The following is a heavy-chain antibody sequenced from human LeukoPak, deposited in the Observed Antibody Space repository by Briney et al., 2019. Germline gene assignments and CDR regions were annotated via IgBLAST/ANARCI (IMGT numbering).Heavy chain of an antibody. D-gene: IGHD1-26*01. J-gene: IGHJ4*02. CDR2: INHSGST. Sequence: PSETLSLTCAVYGGSFSGYYWSWIRQPPGKGLEWIGEINHSGSTNYNPSLKSRVTISVDTSKNQFSLKLSSVTAADTAVYYCARGPLGPFDYWGQGTPVTVSS. CDR3: ARGPLGPFDY. V-gene: IGHV4-34*01. CDR1: GGSFSGYY.